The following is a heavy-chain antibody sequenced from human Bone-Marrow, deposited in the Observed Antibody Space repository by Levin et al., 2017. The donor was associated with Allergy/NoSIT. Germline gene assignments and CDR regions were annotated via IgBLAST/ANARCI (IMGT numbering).Heavy chain of an antibody. J-gene: IGHJ5*02. CDR3: ARAKLPGAPLGHGFDP. CDR1: GASISSGGYY. Sequence: MPSETLSLTCTVSGASISSGGYYWSWIRQHPGTGLEWIGNVLFSGNTNYNPSLKSRVIISVDTSKNQFSLKLMSLTAADTAVYYCARAKLPGAPLGHGFDPWGQGTLVTVSS. V-gene: IGHV4-31*03. CDR2: VLFSGNT. D-gene: IGHD4/OR15-4a*01.